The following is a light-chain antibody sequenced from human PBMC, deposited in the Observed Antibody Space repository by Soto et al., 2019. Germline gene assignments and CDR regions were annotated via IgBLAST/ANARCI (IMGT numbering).Light chain of an antibody. J-gene: IGLJ2*01. CDR3: CSYAGRFTVV. Sequence: QSALTKPASVSGSPGKSVTSSCPGTSSDVGGYNIVSWYQHHPGKAPKLLIYEGARRPSGVSNRFSGSKSGNTASLRISGLRPEDEADYYCCSYAGRFTVVFGGGTKLTVL. V-gene: IGLV2-23*01. CDR2: EGA. CDR1: SSDVGGYNI.